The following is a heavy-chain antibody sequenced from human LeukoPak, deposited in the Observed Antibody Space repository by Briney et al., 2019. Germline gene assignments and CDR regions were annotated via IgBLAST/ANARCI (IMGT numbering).Heavy chain of an antibody. V-gene: IGHV4-31*03. D-gene: IGHD2-15*01. CDR3: ARDGGGSCYFDY. J-gene: IGHJ4*02. CDR2: IYYSGST. CDR1: GGSISSGGYY. Sequence: SQTLSLTCTVSGGSISSGGYYWSWIRQHPGKGLEWIGYIYYSGSTYYNPSLKSRVTISVDTSKNQFSLKLSSVTAADTAVYYCARDGGGSCYFDYWGQGTLVTVSS.